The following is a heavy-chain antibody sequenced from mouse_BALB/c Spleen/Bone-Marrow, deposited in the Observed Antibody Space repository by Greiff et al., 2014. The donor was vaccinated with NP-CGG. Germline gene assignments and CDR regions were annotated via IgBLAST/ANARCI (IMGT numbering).Heavy chain of an antibody. CDR2: IDPATGNT. CDR1: GFNIKDTY. J-gene: IGHJ2*01. V-gene: IGHV14-3*02. Sequence: LLIPKASVKLSCTASGFNIKDTYMHWVKQRPEHGLEWIGRIDPATGNTKYDPKFQVKATVTADTSSNTAYLQIRSLKSEDTAVYYGAKWTHYYGSGYEGYWGQGTTLTVSS. CDR3: AKWTHYYGSGYEGY. D-gene: IGHD1-1*01.